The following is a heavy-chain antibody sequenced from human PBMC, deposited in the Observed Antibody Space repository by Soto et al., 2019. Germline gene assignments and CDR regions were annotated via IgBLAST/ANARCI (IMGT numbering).Heavy chain of an antibody. J-gene: IGHJ4*02. CDR1: GFTFSSYA. D-gene: IGHD6-19*01. V-gene: IGHV3-23*01. Sequence: EVQLLESGGGLVQPGGSLRLSCAASGFTFSSYAMSWVRQAPGKGLEWVSAISGSGGSTYYADSVKGRFTISRDNSKNTLYLQMNSLRAEDTGVYYWAKDLGSSGWYPSDSWGQGTLVTVSS. CDR3: AKDLGSSGWYPSDS. CDR2: ISGSGGST.